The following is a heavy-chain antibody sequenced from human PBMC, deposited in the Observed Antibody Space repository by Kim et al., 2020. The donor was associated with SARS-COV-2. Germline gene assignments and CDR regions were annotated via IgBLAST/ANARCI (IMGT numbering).Heavy chain of an antibody. J-gene: IGHJ3*02. V-gene: IGHV3-23*01. D-gene: IGHD6-13*01. CDR3: AKHHPVHSSNWFSAFEI. Sequence: SVRRRFTISRDNSKSTVYLQMNSLRAEDTAVYYCAKHHPVHSSNWFSAFEIWGQGTRVTVSS.